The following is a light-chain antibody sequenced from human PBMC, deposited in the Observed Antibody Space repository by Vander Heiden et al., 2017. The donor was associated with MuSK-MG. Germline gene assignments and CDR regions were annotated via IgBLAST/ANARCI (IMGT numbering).Light chain of an antibody. CDR3: HQSSGLPWT. Sequence: EIVLTQSPAFLSVPPKGKVTITCRASLNIGRNLHWYQQKPHESPKLLITYASQSFSGVPSRFRGSGSGTNFTLTIYNLEPEDAATYYCHQSSGLPWTFGLGTKVELK. V-gene: IGKV6-21*01. CDR2: YAS. J-gene: IGKJ1*01. CDR1: LNIGRN.